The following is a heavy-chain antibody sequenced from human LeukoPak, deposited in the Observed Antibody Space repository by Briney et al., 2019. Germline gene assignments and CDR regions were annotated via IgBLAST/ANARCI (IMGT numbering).Heavy chain of an antibody. Sequence: PGGSLRLSCAASGFTFSSYAMSRVRQAPGKGLEWVSAISGSGGSTYYADSVKGRFTISRDNSKNTLYLQMNSLRAEDTAVYYCAKVIGLLWFGDPSDYWGQGTLVTVSS. CDR3: AKVIGLLWFGDPSDY. J-gene: IGHJ4*02. CDR1: GFTFSSYA. D-gene: IGHD3-10*01. V-gene: IGHV3-23*01. CDR2: ISGSGGST.